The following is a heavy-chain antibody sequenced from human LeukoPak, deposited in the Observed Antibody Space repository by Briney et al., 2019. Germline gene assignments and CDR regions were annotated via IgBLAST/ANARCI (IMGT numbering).Heavy chain of an antibody. CDR3: ARVHDFWSRHLFDY. J-gene: IGHJ4*02. V-gene: IGHV3-7*01. D-gene: IGHD3-3*01. CDR2: IKQDGSEK. CDR1: GFTFSSYW. Sequence: PGGSLRLSCAASGFTFSSYWMSWVRQAPGKGLEWVANIKQDGSEKYYVDSVKGRFTISRDNAKNSLYLQMNSLRAEDTAVYYCARVHDFWSRHLFDYWGQGTLVTVSS.